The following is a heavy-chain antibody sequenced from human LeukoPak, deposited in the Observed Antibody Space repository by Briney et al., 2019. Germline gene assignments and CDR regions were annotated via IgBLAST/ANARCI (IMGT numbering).Heavy chain of an antibody. Sequence: VGSLRLSSAASGFTFRSYAISWVRQAPGEGLEWVSAICGSGGSTYYADSVKGRFTISRDNSKNTLYLQINTLRAEDTAVYYCAKDWRIVASIRSLFDYSGEGTLVTVSS. D-gene: IGHD1-26*01. CDR3: AKDWRIVASIRSLFDY. CDR1: GFTFRSYA. V-gene: IGHV3-23*01. J-gene: IGHJ4*02. CDR2: ICGSGGST.